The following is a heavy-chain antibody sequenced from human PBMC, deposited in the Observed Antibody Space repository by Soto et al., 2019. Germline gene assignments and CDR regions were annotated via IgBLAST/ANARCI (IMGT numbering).Heavy chain of an antibody. V-gene: IGHV3-30-3*01. CDR3: ARDPYSSGWYDYFDY. J-gene: IGHJ4*02. Sequence: GGSLILSCAASGFTFSSYAMHWVRQAPGKGLEWVAVISYDGSNKYYADSVKGRFTISRDNSKNTLYLQMNSLRAEDTAVYYCARDPYSSGWYDYFDYWGQGTLVTVSS. CDR1: GFTFSSYA. CDR2: ISYDGSNK. D-gene: IGHD6-19*01.